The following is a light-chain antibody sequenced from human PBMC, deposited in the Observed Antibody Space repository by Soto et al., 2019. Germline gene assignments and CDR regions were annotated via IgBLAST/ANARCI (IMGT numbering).Light chain of an antibody. Sequence: DIVLTQSPSSLSLSPGERATISCRASQSVSSYLAWYQQKPGQAPRLLIYAASNMATGVPARFSGSGSGTDFTLTISSLEPEDFATYYCQQSNNRPLTFGEGTRLEIK. CDR3: QQSNNRPLT. V-gene: IGKV3-11*01. J-gene: IGKJ5*01. CDR1: QSVSSY. CDR2: AAS.